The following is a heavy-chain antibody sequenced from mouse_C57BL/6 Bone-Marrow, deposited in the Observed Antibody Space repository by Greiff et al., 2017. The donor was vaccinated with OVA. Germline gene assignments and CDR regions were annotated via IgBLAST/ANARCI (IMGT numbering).Heavy chain of an antibody. V-gene: IGHV5-6*02. D-gene: IGHD2-4*01. Sequence: EVMLVESGGDLVKPGGSLKLSCAASGFTFSSYGMSWVRPTPDKRLVWVATISSGGSYTYYPDSVKGRFTISRDNAKNTLYLQMSSLKSEDTAMYYCARHYDYDEAWFAYWGQGTLVTVSA. CDR3: ARHYDYDEAWFAY. CDR1: GFTFSSYG. J-gene: IGHJ3*01. CDR2: ISSGGSYT.